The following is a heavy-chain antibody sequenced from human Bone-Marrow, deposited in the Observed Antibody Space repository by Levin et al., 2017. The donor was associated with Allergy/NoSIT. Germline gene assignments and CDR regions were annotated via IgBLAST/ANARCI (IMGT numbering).Heavy chain of an antibody. D-gene: IGHD1-1*01. J-gene: IGHJ5*02. CDR3: AKHDGTVSLNWFDP. CDR2: ILYSGRT. CDR1: GASIISSGNY. Sequence: SETLSLTCSVSGASIISSGNYWGWIRQPPGKGPEWIGSILYSGRTYYTPSLKTRVTISVDTSKNQFSLQLSSVTAADTAVYYGAKHDGTVSLNWFDPWGQGTLVTVSS. V-gene: IGHV4-39*01.